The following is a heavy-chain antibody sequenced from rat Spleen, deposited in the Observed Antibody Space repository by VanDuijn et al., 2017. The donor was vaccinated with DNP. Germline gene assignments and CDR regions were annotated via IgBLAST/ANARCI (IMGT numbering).Heavy chain of an antibody. J-gene: IGHJ2*01. V-gene: IGHV5-58*01. Sequence: EVQLVESGGGLVQPGRSLRLSCVASGFTFSGYWMYWIRRVPGKGLEWIASINPAGGSSYYPDSVKGRFTISRDNAKSTLYLQMDSLRSEDTATYYCATLLQGFDYWGQGVMVTVSS. CDR1: GFTFSGYW. D-gene: IGHD1-1*01. CDR3: ATLLQGFDY. CDR2: INPAGGSS.